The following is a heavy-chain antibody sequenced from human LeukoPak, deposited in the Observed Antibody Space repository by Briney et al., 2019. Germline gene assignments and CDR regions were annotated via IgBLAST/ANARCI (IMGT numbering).Heavy chain of an antibody. J-gene: IGHJ3*01. Sequence: GPSVNVFCKASGYIFPSYDITCVRQASGQGLEWMGWKSPNSGKTGYAQKFQGRVIMTRNTSISTTYMELSSLRSEDTAVYYGARGRHNNCWGQGTVVTVSS. CDR2: KSPNSGKT. V-gene: IGHV1-8*01. CDR3: ARGRHNNC. CDR1: GYIFPSYD. D-gene: IGHD1-1*01.